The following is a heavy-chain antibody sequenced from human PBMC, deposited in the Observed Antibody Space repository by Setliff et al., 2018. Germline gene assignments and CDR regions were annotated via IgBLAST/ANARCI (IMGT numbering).Heavy chain of an antibody. CDR1: GGSISSSSYY. D-gene: IGHD3-22*01. Sequence: SETLSLTCTVSGGSISSSSYYWGWIRQPPGKGLEWIGEIYHNESTNFNPSLESRVTLSIDKSKNEFSLKLSSVTAADTAVYYCARLGGSSGSGGFYYYYYYMDVWGKGTTVTVSS. CDR3: ARLGGSSGSGGFYYYYYYMDV. J-gene: IGHJ6*03. V-gene: IGHV4-39*01. CDR2: IYHNEST.